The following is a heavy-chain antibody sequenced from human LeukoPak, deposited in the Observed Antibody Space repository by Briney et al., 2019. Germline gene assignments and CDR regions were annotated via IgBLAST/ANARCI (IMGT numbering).Heavy chain of an antibody. D-gene: IGHD6-13*01. CDR3: ARGRSSSSWILSRRLFDY. Sequence: SETLSLTCTVSGGSISTYYWSWIRQPAGKGLEWIGRIYISGSTNHNPSLKSRVTMSLDTSKNQFSLKLSSVTAADTAVYYCARGRSSSSWILSRRLFDYWGQGTLVTVSS. V-gene: IGHV4-4*07. CDR1: GGSISTYY. CDR2: IYISGST. J-gene: IGHJ4*02.